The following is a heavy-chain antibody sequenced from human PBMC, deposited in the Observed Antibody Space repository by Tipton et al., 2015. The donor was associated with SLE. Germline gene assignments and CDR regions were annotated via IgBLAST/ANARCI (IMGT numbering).Heavy chain of an antibody. V-gene: IGHV3-66*02. CDR1: GFTVSSDY. J-gene: IGHJ4*02. CDR2: IYTDGST. Sequence: GSLRLSCSASGFTVSSDYMSWVRQAPGKGLEWVSVIYTDGSTYYADSVEGRFTISRDNSRNTVYLQMNSLRAEDTAVYYCARDLWTGDFDYWGQGTLVTVSS. D-gene: IGHD3/OR15-3a*01. CDR3: ARDLWTGDFDY.